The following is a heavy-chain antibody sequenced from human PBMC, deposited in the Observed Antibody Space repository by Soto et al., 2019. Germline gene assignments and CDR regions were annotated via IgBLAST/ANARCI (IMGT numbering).Heavy chain of an antibody. CDR3: ARVTGTIQGSAFDS. J-gene: IGHJ3*02. CDR2: INTYNGNT. V-gene: IGHV1-18*04. Sequence: QVQLVQSGAEMKNPGASVKVSCETSGYIFITYAITWVRQAPGQGLEWMGWINTYNGNTDYAQKIQGTVTMTTDTAECPAYMELRSLRHDDPAVYYCARVTGTIQGSAFDSWGQGTMVTVSS. CDR1: GYIFITYA. D-gene: IGHD1-1*01.